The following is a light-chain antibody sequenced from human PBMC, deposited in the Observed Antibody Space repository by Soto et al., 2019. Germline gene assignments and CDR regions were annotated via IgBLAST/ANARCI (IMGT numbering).Light chain of an antibody. J-gene: IGKJ4*01. V-gene: IGKV1-9*01. Sequence: DIQLTQSPSFLSASVGDRVTITCRASQGISSYLAWYQQKPGKAPKLLIYAASTLQSGVPSRFSDSGSGTEFTLTISSLQPGDFATYYCQHLNSYPLTFGGGTKVEIK. CDR2: AAS. CDR3: QHLNSYPLT. CDR1: QGISSY.